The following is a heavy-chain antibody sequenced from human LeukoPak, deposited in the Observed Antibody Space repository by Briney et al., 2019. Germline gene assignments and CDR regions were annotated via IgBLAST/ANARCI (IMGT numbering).Heavy chain of an antibody. J-gene: IGHJ4*02. CDR3: GRAQGATDY. V-gene: IGHV4-38-2*01. CDR1: GYSISSGHY. Sequence: SETLSLTCAVSGYSISSGHYWGWIRQPPGKGLEWIGSIYHSGSTYYNPSLKSRVTISVDTSKNQFSLKVNSVTTADTAVYYCGRAQGATDYWGQGTLVTVSS. D-gene: IGHD1-26*01. CDR2: IYHSGST.